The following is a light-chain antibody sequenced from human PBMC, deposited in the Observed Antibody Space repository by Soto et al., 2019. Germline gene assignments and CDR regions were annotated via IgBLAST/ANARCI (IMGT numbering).Light chain of an antibody. V-gene: IGLV1-44*01. CDR1: SSNIGSKT. CDR3: AAWDDSLNGVV. CDR2: SNN. Sequence: VLTQPPSASGTPGQRVTISCSGSSSNIGSKTVNWYQQLPGTAPKLLIYSNNLRPSGVPDRFSGSKSGTSASLAISGLQSEDEADYYCAAWDDSLNGVVFGGGTKLTVL. J-gene: IGLJ2*01.